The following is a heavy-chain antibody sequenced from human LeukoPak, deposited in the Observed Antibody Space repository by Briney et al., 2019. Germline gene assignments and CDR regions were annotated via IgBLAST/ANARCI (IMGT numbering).Heavy chain of an antibody. CDR2: IDHSGST. J-gene: IGHJ4*02. Sequence: PSETLPLTCAVYGGSFSGYYWSWIRQPPGKGLEWIGEIDHSGSTNSNPSLESRVTISVDTSKSQFSLKLISVTAADTALYFCARGQKHLPTRLDYWSQGSLVTVSS. V-gene: IGHV4-34*01. CDR1: GGSFSGYY. D-gene: IGHD2-21*01. CDR3: ARGQKHLPTRLDY.